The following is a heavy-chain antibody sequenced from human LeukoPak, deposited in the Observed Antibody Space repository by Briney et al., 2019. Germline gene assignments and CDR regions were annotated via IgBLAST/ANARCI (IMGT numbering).Heavy chain of an antibody. CDR1: GGSISSYY. Sequence: PSETLSLTCTVSGGSISSYYWSWIPQPPGKGLEWIGYISGSTNYNPSLKSRVTISVDTSKNQFSLKLSSVTAADTAVYYCARSITIFGGFDYWGQGTLVTVSS. D-gene: IGHD3-3*01. CDR3: ARSITIFGGFDY. V-gene: IGHV4-59*01. J-gene: IGHJ4*02. CDR2: ISGST.